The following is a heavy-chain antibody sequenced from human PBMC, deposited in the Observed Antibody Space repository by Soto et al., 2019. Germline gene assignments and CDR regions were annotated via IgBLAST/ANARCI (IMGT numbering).Heavy chain of an antibody. J-gene: IGHJ3*01. CDR1: GFTFSNYG. CDR3: EGRDDPFQV. V-gene: IGHV3-33*01. Sequence: QVQLVESGGGVVQPGTSLRLSCVASGFTFSNYGIHWVRQAPGRGLEWVAVIWHDGSQKYLTDSGRGRFTISRDNSKNTVYLHMNSLRLEATAVYYCEGRDDPFQVWGRGTMVTVSS. CDR2: IWHDGSQK.